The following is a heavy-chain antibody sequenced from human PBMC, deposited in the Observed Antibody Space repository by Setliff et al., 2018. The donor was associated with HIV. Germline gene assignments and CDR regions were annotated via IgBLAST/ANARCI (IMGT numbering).Heavy chain of an antibody. CDR3: ARRGYSYVERVYYYYMDV. Sequence: SETLSLTCTVSGGSISSYYWSWIRQPPGKGLEGIGYVDNSWSTNYNPYLKSPVTISVDTSKNQISLKLSSGTAPDTAMYYCARRGYSYVERVYYYYMDVWGKGTTVTVSS. CDR1: GGSISSYY. J-gene: IGHJ6*03. D-gene: IGHD5-18*01. CDR2: VDNSWST. V-gene: IGHV4-4*09.